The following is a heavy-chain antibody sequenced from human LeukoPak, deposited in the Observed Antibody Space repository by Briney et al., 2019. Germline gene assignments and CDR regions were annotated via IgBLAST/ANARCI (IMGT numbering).Heavy chain of an antibody. CDR1: GFTFSDYS. Sequence: GGSLRLSCAVSGFTFSDYSMSWVRQAPGKGLEWVSYISSRGTAIYYADSVKGRFSISRDNAKSSLYLQMNSLRAEDTAVYYCARSELVGYSGYDLDYWGQGTLVTASS. J-gene: IGHJ4*02. CDR2: ISSRGTAI. CDR3: ARSELVGYSGYDLDY. V-gene: IGHV3-11*01. D-gene: IGHD5-12*01.